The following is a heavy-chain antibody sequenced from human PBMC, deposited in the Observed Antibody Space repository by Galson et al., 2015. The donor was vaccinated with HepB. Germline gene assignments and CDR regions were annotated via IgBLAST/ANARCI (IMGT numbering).Heavy chain of an antibody. V-gene: IGHV3-66*02. Sequence: SLRLSCAASGFTVSSNHMSWVRQAPGKGLEWVSVIYSGGSTYYADSVKGRLTISRDNSKNTLYLQTNSLRAEDTAVYYCASPGHAFDIWGQGTMVTVSS. CDR1: GFTVSSNH. CDR3: ASPGHAFDI. J-gene: IGHJ3*02. CDR2: IYSGGST.